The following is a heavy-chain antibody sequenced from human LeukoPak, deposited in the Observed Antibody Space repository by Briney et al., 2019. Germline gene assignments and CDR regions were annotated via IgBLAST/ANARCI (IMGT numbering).Heavy chain of an antibody. J-gene: IGHJ4*02. CDR2: IYTSGST. CDR3: ARRVRVYGGKVDY. D-gene: IGHD4-23*01. V-gene: IGHV4-61*02. Sequence: PSETLSLTCTVSGGSISSGSYYWSWIRQPAGKGLEWIGRIYTSGSTNYNPSLKSRVTISVDTSKNQFSLKLSSVTAADTAVYYCARRVRVYGGKVDYWGQGTLVTVSS. CDR1: GGSISSGSYY.